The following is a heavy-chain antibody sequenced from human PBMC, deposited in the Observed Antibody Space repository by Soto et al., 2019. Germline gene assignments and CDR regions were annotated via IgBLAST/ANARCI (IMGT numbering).Heavy chain of an antibody. CDR2: ISSSSSYI. CDR1: GFTFSSYS. D-gene: IGHD6-6*01. J-gene: IGHJ6*02. CDR3: ARDSSSSFLGPSYYYYGMDV. Sequence: GGSLRLSCAASGFTFSSYSMNWVRQAPGKGLEWVSSISSSSSYIYYADSVKGRFTISRDNAKNSLYLQMDSLRAEDTAVYYCARDSSSSFLGPSYYYYGMDVWGQGTTVTVSS. V-gene: IGHV3-21*01.